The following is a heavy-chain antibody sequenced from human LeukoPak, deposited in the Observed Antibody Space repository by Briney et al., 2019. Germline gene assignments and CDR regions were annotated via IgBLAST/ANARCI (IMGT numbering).Heavy chain of an antibody. CDR1: GGSISRYY. CDR2: IYYSGST. V-gene: IGHV4-59*01. D-gene: IGHD6-6*01. J-gene: IGHJ4*02. CDR3: AREGSYSSSSPFDY. Sequence: PSETLSLTCTVSGGSISRYYWSWIRQPPGKGLEWIGYIYYSGSTNYNPSLKSRVTISVDTSKNQFSLKLSSVTAADTAVYYCAREGSYSSSSPFDYWGQGTLVTVSS.